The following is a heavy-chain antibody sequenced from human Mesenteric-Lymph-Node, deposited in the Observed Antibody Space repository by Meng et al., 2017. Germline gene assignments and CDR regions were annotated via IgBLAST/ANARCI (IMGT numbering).Heavy chain of an antibody. J-gene: IGHJ4*02. CDR3: AAGYGDYLASFDY. CDR2: IIPIFGTA. CDR1: GGTCSSYA. D-gene: IGHD4-17*01. Sequence: QVELVQSEAEVKNPGSSVKVSCKASGGTCSSYAISGVRQAPGQGLEWMGGIIPIFGTANYAQKFQGRVTITADESTSTAYMELSSLRSEDTALYYCAAGYGDYLASFDYWGQGTLVTVSS. V-gene: IGHV1-69*01.